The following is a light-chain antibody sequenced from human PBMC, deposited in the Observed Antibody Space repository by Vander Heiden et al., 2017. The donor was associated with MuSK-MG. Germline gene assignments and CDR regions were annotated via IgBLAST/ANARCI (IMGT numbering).Light chain of an antibody. CDR3: HQDYNLPIT. CDR2: DAS. CDR1: QDISNY. J-gene: IGKJ5*01. V-gene: IGKV1-33*01. Sequence: DIQMTQSPSSLSASVGDRVTITCQASQDISNYLNWYQQKPGKAPKLLIYDASNFETGVPSRFSGSGSGTDFTFTISSLQPEDIATYYCHQDYNLPITFGQGTRLEIK.